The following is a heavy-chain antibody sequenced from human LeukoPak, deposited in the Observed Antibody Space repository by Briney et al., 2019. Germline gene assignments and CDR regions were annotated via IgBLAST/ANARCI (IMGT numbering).Heavy chain of an antibody. V-gene: IGHV4-39*07. D-gene: IGHD3-3*01. CDR1: GGSISSSSYY. Sequence: SETLSLTCTASGGSISSSSYYWGWIRQPPGKGLEWIGSIYYSGSTYYNPSLKSRVTISVDTSKNQFSLKLSSVTAADTAVYYCARSPLDVMIPAFDIWGQGTMVTVSS. CDR2: IYYSGST. J-gene: IGHJ3*02. CDR3: ARSPLDVMIPAFDI.